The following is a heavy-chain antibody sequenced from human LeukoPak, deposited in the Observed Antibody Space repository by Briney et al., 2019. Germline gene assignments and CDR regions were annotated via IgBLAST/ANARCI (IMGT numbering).Heavy chain of an antibody. J-gene: IGHJ4*02. CDR3: ATTPGEPDY. CDR2: ISSSSSYI. V-gene: IGHV3-21*01. Sequence: GGSLRLSCAASGFIFSNYAMSWVRQAPAGGLEWVSSISSSSSYIYYADSVKGRFTISRDNAKNSLYLQMNSLRAEDTAVYYCATTPGEPDYWGQGTLVTVSS. CDR1: GFIFSNYA. D-gene: IGHD4-23*01.